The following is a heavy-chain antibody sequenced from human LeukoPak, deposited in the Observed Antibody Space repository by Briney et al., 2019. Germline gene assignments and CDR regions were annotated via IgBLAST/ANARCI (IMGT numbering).Heavy chain of an antibody. CDR3: ARGVNSGYFDY. V-gene: IGHV4-59*01. Sequence: PSETLSLTCTVSGGSISSYYWSWIRQPPGKGQEWIGYIYYSGSTNYNPSLKSRVTISVKTSKNQFSLKLTSVTAADTAVYYCARGVNSGYFDYCGQGTLVTVSS. D-gene: IGHD1-26*01. CDR2: IYYSGST. CDR1: GGSISSYY. J-gene: IGHJ4*02.